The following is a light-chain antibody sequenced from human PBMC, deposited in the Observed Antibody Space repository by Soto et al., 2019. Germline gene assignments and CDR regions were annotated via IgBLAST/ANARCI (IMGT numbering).Light chain of an antibody. V-gene: IGLV2-8*01. CDR3: SSYAGTYIHVV. CDR2: EVN. Sequence: QSALTQPPSASGSPGQSVTISCTGTSIEVGAYNYVSWYQQHPGKAPTLMIYEVNKRPSGVPDRFSGSKSGNTASLTVSGLQAEDEAEYYCSSYAGTYIHVVFGGGTKLTVL. CDR1: SIEVGAYNY. J-gene: IGLJ2*01.